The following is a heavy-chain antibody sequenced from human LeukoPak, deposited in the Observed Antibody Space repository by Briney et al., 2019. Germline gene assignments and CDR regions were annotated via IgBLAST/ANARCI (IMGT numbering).Heavy chain of an antibody. J-gene: IGHJ4*02. CDR2: IYYGGST. D-gene: IGHD2-2*01. CDR3: ARGSGEIDWSSTRCYAAFYFDY. Sequence: PSETLSLTCSVSGRSISSSSDYWGWIRQPPGKGLEWIGSIYYGGSTYYNPSLKSRVTISVDTSKNQFSLKLSSVTAADTAVYYCARGSGEIDWSSTRCYAAFYFDYWGQGTLVTVSS. V-gene: IGHV4-39*01. CDR1: GRSISSSSDY.